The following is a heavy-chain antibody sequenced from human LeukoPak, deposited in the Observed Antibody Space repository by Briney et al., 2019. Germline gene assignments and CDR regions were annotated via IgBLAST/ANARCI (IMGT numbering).Heavy chain of an antibody. V-gene: IGHV3-33*01. CDR2: IWYDGSNK. CDR1: GFTFSSYG. Sequence: PGRSLRLSCAASGFTFSSYGMHWVRQAPGKGLEWVAVIWYDGSNKYYADSVKGRFTISRDNSKNTLYLQMNSLRAEDTAVYYCAREGSGVAAAGTHYYYYGMDVWGQGTTVTVSS. CDR3: AREGSGVAAAGTHYYYYGMDV. D-gene: IGHD6-13*01. J-gene: IGHJ6*02.